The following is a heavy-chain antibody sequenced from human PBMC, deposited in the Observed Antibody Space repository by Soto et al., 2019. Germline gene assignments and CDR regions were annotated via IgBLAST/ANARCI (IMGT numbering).Heavy chain of an antibody. V-gene: IGHV5-10-1*01. CDR1: GYSFTSYW. D-gene: IGHD3-10*01. Sequence: PGESLKISCKGSGYSFTSYWISWVRQMPGKGLEWMGRIDPSDSYTNYSPSFQGHVTISADKSISTAYLQWSSPKASDTAMYYCARPKTWVRRVIEYYYGMDVWGQGTTVTVSS. CDR3: ARPKTWVRRVIEYYYGMDV. CDR2: IDPSDSYT. J-gene: IGHJ6*02.